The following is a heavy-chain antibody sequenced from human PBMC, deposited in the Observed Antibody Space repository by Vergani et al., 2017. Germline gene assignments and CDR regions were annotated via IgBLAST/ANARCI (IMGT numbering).Heavy chain of an antibody. D-gene: IGHD2-2*01. CDR2: ISGSGSTT. J-gene: IGHJ4*02. Sequence: EVQLLESGGGLVQPGGSLRLSCAASGFSFSDYAMSWVRQAPGKGLEWVAAISGSGSTTYYADSVKGRFTVSRDNSKNTLLLRMNSLRAEDTAVYYCAKKGFCVTSSCYTTPMDTLQYWGQGALVTVSS. CDR1: GFSFSDYA. V-gene: IGHV3-23*01. CDR3: AKKGFCVTSSCYTTPMDTLQY.